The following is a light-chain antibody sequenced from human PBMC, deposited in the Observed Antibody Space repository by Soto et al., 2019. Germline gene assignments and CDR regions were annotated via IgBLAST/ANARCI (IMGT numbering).Light chain of an antibody. Sequence: EIVLTQSPGTLSLSPGERATLSCRASQSVSSSYLAWYQQKPGQAPRLLIYGASSRATGIPDRFSGSGSGTDFTLTNSRLEPEVFAVYYCHQYGGSFRVFGPGTKVDIK. CDR3: HQYGGSFRV. CDR2: GAS. J-gene: IGKJ3*01. CDR1: QSVSSSY. V-gene: IGKV3-20*01.